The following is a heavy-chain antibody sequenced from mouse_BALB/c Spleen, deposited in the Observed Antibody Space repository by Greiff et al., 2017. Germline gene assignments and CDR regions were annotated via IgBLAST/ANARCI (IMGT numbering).Heavy chain of an antibody. J-gene: IGHJ4*01. D-gene: IGHD2-1*01. V-gene: IGHV1-15*01. Sequence: QVQLQQSGAELVRPGASVTLSCKASGYTFTDYEMHWVKQTPVHGLEWIGAIDPETGGTAYNQKFKGKATLTADKSSSTAYMELRSLTSEDSAVYYCTREGYYGNPYAMDYWGQGTSVTVSS. CDR2: IDPETGGT. CDR1: GYTFTDYE. CDR3: TREGYYGNPYAMDY.